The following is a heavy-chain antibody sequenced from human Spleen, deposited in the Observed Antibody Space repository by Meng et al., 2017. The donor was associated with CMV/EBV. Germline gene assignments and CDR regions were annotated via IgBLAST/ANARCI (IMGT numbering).Heavy chain of an antibody. V-gene: IGHV4-34*01. CDR2: INHSGST. CDR3: ARRRNYYDSSGYYRVFDY. D-gene: IGHD3-22*01. Sequence: GSFSGYYWSWIRQPPGKGLEWIGEINHSGSTNYNPSLKSRVTISVDTSKNQFSLKLSSVTAADTAVYYCARRRNYYDSSGYYRVFDYWGQGTLVTVSS. CDR1: GSFSGYY. J-gene: IGHJ4*02.